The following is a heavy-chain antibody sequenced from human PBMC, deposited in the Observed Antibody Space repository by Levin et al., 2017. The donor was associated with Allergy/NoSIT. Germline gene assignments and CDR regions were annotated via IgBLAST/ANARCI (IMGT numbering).Heavy chain of an antibody. D-gene: IGHD6-13*01. CDR3: ADAAVGTRIIDY. CDR1: GFAVSSNY. CDR2: IYSDSTT. Sequence: GGSLRLSCAASGFAVSSNYMSWVRQAPGKGLEWVSIIYSDSTTYYADSVKGRFTISRDNSKNTLFLQMNSLRAEDTAEYYSADAAVGTRIIDYWGQGTLVTVSS. J-gene: IGHJ4*02. V-gene: IGHV3-53*01.